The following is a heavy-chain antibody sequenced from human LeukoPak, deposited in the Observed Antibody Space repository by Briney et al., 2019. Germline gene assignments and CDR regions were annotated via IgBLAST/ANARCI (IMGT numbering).Heavy chain of an antibody. CDR3: ARDQTPFY. CDR2: ISGSGGST. D-gene: IGHD2-15*01. Sequence: GGTLRLSCVASGFIFSSYGMSWVRQAPGKGLEWVSAISGSGGSTYYADSVKGRFTISRDNSKNTLYLQMNSLRAEDTAVYYCARDQTPFYWGQGSLVTVSS. CDR1: GFIFSSYG. J-gene: IGHJ4*02. V-gene: IGHV3-23*01.